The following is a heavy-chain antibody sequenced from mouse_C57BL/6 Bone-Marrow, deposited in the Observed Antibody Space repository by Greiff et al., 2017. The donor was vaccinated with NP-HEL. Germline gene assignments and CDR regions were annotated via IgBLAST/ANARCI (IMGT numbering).Heavy chain of an antibody. Sequence: QVQLQQSDAELVKPGASVKISCKVSGYTFTDHTIHWMKQRPEQGLEWIGYISPRDGSTKYNEKFKGKATLTADKSSSTAYMQLNSLTSEDSAVYFCAREGYYSNYGWYFDYWGQGTTLTVSS. CDR1: GYTFTDHT. J-gene: IGHJ2*01. V-gene: IGHV1-78*01. D-gene: IGHD2-5*01. CDR3: AREGYYSNYGWYFDY. CDR2: ISPRDGST.